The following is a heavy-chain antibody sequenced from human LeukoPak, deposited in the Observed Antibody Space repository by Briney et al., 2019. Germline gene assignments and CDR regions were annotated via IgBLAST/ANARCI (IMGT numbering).Heavy chain of an antibody. V-gene: IGHV3-23*01. CDR3: AKDTSIGRYCTNGVCSPFDY. CDR1: GFTFSSYA. D-gene: IGHD2-8*01. Sequence: GGSLRLSCAGSGFTFSSYAMSWVRQAQGKGLKWVSAISDTGATTYDADSVKGRFTISRDNSRSTLYLQMNSLRAEDTALYYCAKDTSIGRYCTNGVCSPFDYWGQGTLVTVSS. CDR2: ISDTGATT. J-gene: IGHJ4*02.